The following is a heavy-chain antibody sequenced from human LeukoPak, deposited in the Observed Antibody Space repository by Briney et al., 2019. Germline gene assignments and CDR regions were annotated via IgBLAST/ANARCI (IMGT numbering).Heavy chain of an antibody. CDR1: GFTFSSYG. CDR3: AKTMAPWRYCSGGSCAAYGMDV. CDR2: ISYDGSNK. Sequence: GGSLRLSCAASGFTFSSYGMHWVRQAPGKGLEWVAVISYDGSNKYYADSVKGRFTISRDNSKNTLYLQMNSLRAEDTAVYYCAKTMAPWRYCSGGSCAAYGMDVWGQGTTVTVSS. J-gene: IGHJ6*02. D-gene: IGHD2-15*01. V-gene: IGHV3-30*18.